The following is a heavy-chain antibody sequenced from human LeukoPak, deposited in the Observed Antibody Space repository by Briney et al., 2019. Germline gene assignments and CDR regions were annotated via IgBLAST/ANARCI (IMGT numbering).Heavy chain of an antibody. V-gene: IGHV1-69*05. D-gene: IGHD4/OR15-4a*01. CDR1: GGTFSSYA. CDR3: AGELTADAFDI. Sequence: ASVKVSCKASGGTFSSYAISWVRQAPGQGLEWMGGIIPIFGTANYAQKFQGRVTITTDESTSTAYMELSSLRSEDTAVYYCAGELTADAFDIWGQGTMVTVSS. CDR2: IIPIFGTA. J-gene: IGHJ3*02.